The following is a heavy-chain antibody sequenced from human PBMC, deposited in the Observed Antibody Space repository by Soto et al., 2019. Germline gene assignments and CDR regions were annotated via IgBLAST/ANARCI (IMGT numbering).Heavy chain of an antibody. D-gene: IGHD2-2*01. CDR1: GFTFSSYA. V-gene: IGHV3-23*01. CDR3: ANLGCQGAAINYYGIDV. CDR2: ISGSGGST. J-gene: IGHJ6*02. Sequence: EVQLLESGGGLVQPGGSLRLSCAASGFTFSSYAMSWVRQAPGKGLEWVSAISGSGGSTYYADSVKGRFTISRDNSKNTLDEQMTSLRAEDTTVYDCANLGCQGAAINYYGIDVWGQGTTVTVFS.